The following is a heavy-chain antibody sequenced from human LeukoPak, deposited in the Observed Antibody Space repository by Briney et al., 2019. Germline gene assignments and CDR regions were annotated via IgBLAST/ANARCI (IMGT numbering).Heavy chain of an antibody. Sequence: GGSLRLSCAASGFTVSSNYMSWVRQAPGKGLEWVSYIGSSSSTIYYGDSVKGRFTISRDNAKNSLYLQMNSLRVEDTAVYYCARVMSFGELLYNPMDVWGKGTTVTVSS. V-gene: IGHV3-48*01. CDR1: GFTVSSNY. CDR2: IGSSSSTI. D-gene: IGHD3-10*01. CDR3: ARVMSFGELLYNPMDV. J-gene: IGHJ6*03.